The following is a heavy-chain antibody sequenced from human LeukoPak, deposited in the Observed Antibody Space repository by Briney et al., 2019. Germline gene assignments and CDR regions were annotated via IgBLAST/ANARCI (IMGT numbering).Heavy chain of an antibody. V-gene: IGHV4-61*02. CDR3: ARGDHYGDFWDY. CDR1: GGSISSGSYY. D-gene: IGHD4-17*01. CDR2: VYSSGST. J-gene: IGHJ4*02. Sequence: MSSETLSLTCTVSGGSISSGSYYWSWIRQPAGKGLEWIGRVYSSGSTNYNPSLKSRVTISVDTSKNQFSLKVSSVTAADTAVYYCARGDHYGDFWDYWGQGTLVTVSS.